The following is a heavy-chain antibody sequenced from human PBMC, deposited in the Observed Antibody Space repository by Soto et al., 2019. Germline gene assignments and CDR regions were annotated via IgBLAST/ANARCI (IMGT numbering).Heavy chain of an antibody. CDR2: ISGSGGST. V-gene: IGHV3-23*01. CDR3: AKARLPLSKVFDS. Sequence: EVQLLESGGGLVQPGGSLRLSCAASGFTFSSYAMSWVRQAPGKGLEWVSAISGSGGSTYYADCVKGRFTISRDNSKKTLYLQMNSLRAEDTAVYYCAKARLPLSKVFDSWGQGTLVTVSS. D-gene: IGHD3-16*01. CDR1: GFTFSSYA. J-gene: IGHJ4*02.